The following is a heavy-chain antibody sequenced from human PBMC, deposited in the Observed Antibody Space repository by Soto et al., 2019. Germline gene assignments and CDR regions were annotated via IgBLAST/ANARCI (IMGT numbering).Heavy chain of an antibody. CDR3: TRDASRDSSARGWFDP. Sequence: SLRLSCAASGFTFRSFTMNWVRQAPGKGLEWVSTISSNSAYIYYTDALRGRFTISRDNAKNSLHLQMNSLRAEDTAVYYCTRDASRDSSARGWFDPWGQGTLVTVPQ. CDR2: ISSNSAYI. J-gene: IGHJ5*02. D-gene: IGHD6-13*01. V-gene: IGHV3-21*01. CDR1: GFTFRSFT.